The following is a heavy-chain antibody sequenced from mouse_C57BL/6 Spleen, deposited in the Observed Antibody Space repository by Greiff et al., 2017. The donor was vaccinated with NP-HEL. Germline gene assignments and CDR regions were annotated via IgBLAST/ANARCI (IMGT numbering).Heavy chain of an antibody. J-gene: IGHJ4*01. Sequence: EVKLMESGGGLVQPGGSLSLSCAASGFTFTDYYMSWVRQPPGKALEWLGFIRNKANGYTTEYSASVKGRFTISRDNSQSILYLQMNALRAEDSATYYCARWQYYAMDYWGQGTSVTVSS. CDR2: IRNKANGYTT. V-gene: IGHV7-3*01. CDR1: GFTFTDYY. CDR3: ARWQYYAMDY. D-gene: IGHD6-1*01.